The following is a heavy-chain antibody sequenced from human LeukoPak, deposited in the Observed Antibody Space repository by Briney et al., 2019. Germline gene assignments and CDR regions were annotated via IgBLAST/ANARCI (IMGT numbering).Heavy chain of an antibody. CDR3: ARGAPDFWSGGGNDY. V-gene: IGHV1-8*01. CDR2: MNPNSGNT. J-gene: IGHJ4*02. Sequence: ASVKVSCKASGYTFTSYDINWVRQAPGQGLEWVGWMNPNSGNTGYAQKFQGRVTMTRNTSISTAYMELSSLRSEDTAVYYCARGAPDFWSGGGNDYWGQGTLVTVSS. D-gene: IGHD3-3*01. CDR1: GYTFTSYD.